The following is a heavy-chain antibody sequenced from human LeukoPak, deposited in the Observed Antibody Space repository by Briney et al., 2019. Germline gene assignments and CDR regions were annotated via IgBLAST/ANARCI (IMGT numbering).Heavy chain of an antibody. CDR1: GFTFSSYE. CDR3: AREQWLGFDY. D-gene: IGHD6-19*01. J-gene: IGHJ4*02. V-gene: IGHV3-48*03. CDR2: ISSSGSTI. Sequence: GGSLRLSCAASGFTFSSYEMNWVRQALGKGLEWVSYISSSGSTIYYADSVKGRFTISRDNAKNSLYLQMNSLRAEDTAVYYCAREQWLGFDYWGQGTLVTVSS.